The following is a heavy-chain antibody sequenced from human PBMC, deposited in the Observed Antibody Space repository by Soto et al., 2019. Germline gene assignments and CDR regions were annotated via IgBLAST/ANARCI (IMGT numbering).Heavy chain of an antibody. V-gene: IGHV3-23*01. J-gene: IGHJ6*02. D-gene: IGHD6-19*01. Sequence: PGGSLRLSCAASGFTLSNYAMSWVRQAPGKGLEWVSAISGSGSGGGTDYADSVKGRFTISRDNSKNTLYLQLNSLRAEDTAIYYCAKRAVAGTFDYYYYGTDVWGQGTTVTVSS. CDR2: ISGSGSGGGT. CDR3: AKRAVAGTFDYYYYGTDV. CDR1: GFTLSNYA.